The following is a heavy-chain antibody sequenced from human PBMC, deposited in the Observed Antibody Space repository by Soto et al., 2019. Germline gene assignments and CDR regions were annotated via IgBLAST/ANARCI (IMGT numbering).Heavy chain of an antibody. Sequence: ASVKVSCKESGYTFNEHHMHWVRQAPGQGLEWMGIVQSRDNLVISAHKFQDRVTMTWGTPTSTVCMELTSLRSEDTAVYYCARDCNWASDYWCPGTLVTASS. CDR2: VQSRDNLV. V-gene: IGHV1-46*02. J-gene: IGHJ4*02. CDR1: GYTFNEHH. D-gene: IGHD1-1*01. CDR3: ARDCNWASDY.